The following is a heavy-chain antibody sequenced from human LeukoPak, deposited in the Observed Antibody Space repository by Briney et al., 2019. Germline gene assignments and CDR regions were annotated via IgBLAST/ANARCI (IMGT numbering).Heavy chain of an antibody. CDR3: ARQALGLDYYFDY. V-gene: IGHV4-34*01. Sequence: PSETLSLTCAVYGGSFSGYYWSWIRQPPGKGLEWIGYIYHSGSTYYNPSLKSRVTISVDRSKNQFSLKLSSVTAADTAVYYCARQALGLDYYFDYWGQGTLVTVSS. CDR2: IYHSGST. CDR1: GGSFSGYY. J-gene: IGHJ4*02. D-gene: IGHD3-9*01.